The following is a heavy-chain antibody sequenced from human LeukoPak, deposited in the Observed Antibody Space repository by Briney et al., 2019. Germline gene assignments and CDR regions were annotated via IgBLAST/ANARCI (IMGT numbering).Heavy chain of an antibody. V-gene: IGHV3-11*04. CDR2: ISSSGSTI. CDR1: GSTFSDYY. D-gene: IGHD6-19*01. J-gene: IGHJ4*02. Sequence: GGSLGLSCAASGSTFSDYYMSWIRQAPGKGLEWVSYISSSGSTIYYADSVKGRFTISRDNAKNSLYLQMNSLRAEDTAVYYCARDPSSGWYGDYWGQGTLVTVSS. CDR3: ARDPSSGWYGDY.